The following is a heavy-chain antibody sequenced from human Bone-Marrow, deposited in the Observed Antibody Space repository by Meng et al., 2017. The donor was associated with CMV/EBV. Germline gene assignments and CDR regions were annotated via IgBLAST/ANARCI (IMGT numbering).Heavy chain of an antibody. CDR1: GFTFSDFA. D-gene: IGHD6-13*01. CDR2: LTSTNVYT. Sequence: GGSLRLSCAASGFTFSDFAVSWVRQAPGKGLECISVLTSTNVYTYYSDSVKGRFNISRDNSKNTLYLQMNSLRAEDTAVYYCARREGDSSGMDVWGQGTTVTVSS. J-gene: IGHJ6*02. CDR3: ARREGDSSGMDV. V-gene: IGHV3-23*01.